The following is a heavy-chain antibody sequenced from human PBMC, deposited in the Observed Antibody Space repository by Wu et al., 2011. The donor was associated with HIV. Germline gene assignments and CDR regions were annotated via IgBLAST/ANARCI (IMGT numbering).Heavy chain of an antibody. Sequence: QVQLVQSGAEVKKPGSSVKVSCKASGGTFSNYAISWVRQAPGQGLEWMGGIIPIFGTANYAQKFQGRVTITADKSTSTAYMELSSLRSEDTAVYYCARATGRVGAQYYFDYWAREPWSPSPQ. J-gene: IGHJ4*02. CDR1: GGTFSNYA. CDR2: IIPIFGTA. D-gene: IGHD1-26*01. V-gene: IGHV1-69*14. CDR3: ARATGRVGAQYYFDY.